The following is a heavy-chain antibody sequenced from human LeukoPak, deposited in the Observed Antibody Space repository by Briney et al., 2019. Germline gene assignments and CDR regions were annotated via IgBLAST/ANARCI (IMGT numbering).Heavy chain of an antibody. CDR3: ARDDSSGYYYQAFDY. D-gene: IGHD3-22*01. CDR2: ISSSSSYI. J-gene: IGHJ4*02. CDR1: GFTFSSYS. Sequence: SGGSLRLSCAASGFTFSSYSMNWVRQAPGKGLEWVSSISSSSSYIYYADSVKGRFTISRDYAKNSLYLQMNSLRAEDTAVYYCARDDSSGYYYQAFDYWGQGTLVTVSS. V-gene: IGHV3-21*01.